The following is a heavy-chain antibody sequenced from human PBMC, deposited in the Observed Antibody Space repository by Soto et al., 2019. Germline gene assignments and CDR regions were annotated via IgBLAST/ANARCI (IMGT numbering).Heavy chain of an antibody. J-gene: IGHJ4*02. CDR1: GGSFSGYY. CDR3: ARSEGGYGDYGY. D-gene: IGHD4-17*01. CDR2: INHSGST. V-gene: IGHV4-34*01. Sequence: QVQLQQWGAGLLKPSETLSLTCAVYGGSFSGYYWSWIRQPPGKGLEWIGEINHSGSTNYNPSLKSRMTISVDTTKDQLSLKLSSVAAAATAVYYCARSEGGYGDYGYWRQGTVLTASA.